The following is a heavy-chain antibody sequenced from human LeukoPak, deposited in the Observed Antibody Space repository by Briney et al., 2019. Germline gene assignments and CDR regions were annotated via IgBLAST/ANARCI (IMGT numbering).Heavy chain of an antibody. Sequence: GGSLRLSCAASGFTFSTYSMNWVRQAPGKGLEWVSYISSSSNTIYYADSVKGRFTISRDNAKNSLYLQMNSLRAEDTAVYYCARRSVDTIFLSGFDPWGQGTLVTVSS. V-gene: IGHV3-48*04. J-gene: IGHJ5*02. CDR1: GFTFSTYS. CDR2: ISSSSNTI. CDR3: ARRSVDTIFLSGFDP. D-gene: IGHD3-9*01.